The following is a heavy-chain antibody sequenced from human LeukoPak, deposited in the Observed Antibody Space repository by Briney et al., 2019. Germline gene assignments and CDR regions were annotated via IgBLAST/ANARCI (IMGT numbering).Heavy chain of an antibody. Sequence: GSLRLSCAASGFTFSSYGMSWVRQAPGKGLEWVSAISGSGGSTYYADSVKGRFTISRDNTKNSLYLQMNSLRAEDTAVYYCAKDGGSDPDSFDIWGQGTMVTVSS. D-gene: IGHD2-15*01. CDR1: GFTFSSYG. V-gene: IGHV3-23*01. CDR2: ISGSGGST. CDR3: AKDGGSDPDSFDI. J-gene: IGHJ3*02.